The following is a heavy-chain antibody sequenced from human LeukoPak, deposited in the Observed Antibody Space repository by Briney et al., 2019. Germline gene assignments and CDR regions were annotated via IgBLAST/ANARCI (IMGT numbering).Heavy chain of an antibody. Sequence: GRSLRLSCAASGFTFSSYWMSWVRQAPGKGLEWVANIKQDGSEKYYVDSVKGRFTISRDNAKNSLYLQMNSLRAEDTAVYYCATLPVLSYYDSSGYPFDYWGQGTLVTVSS. CDR1: GFTFSSYW. D-gene: IGHD3-22*01. CDR2: IKQDGSEK. J-gene: IGHJ4*02. V-gene: IGHV3-7*01. CDR3: ATLPVLSYYDSSGYPFDY.